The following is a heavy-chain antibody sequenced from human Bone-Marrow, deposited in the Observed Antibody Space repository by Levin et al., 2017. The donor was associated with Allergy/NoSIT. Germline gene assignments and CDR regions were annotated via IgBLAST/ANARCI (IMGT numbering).Heavy chain of an antibody. CDR1: GFTFSTYD. CDR3: ARESHSGSYHSFDY. CDR2: ISRTGTPI. V-gene: IGHV3-48*03. Sequence: LSLTCAASGFTFSTYDMNWVRQAPGKGLEWVSYISRTGTPIYYTDPVKGRFTISRDNAKNSVYLQMNSLTDADTAIYYCARESHSGSYHSFDYWGLGTLVTVSS. J-gene: IGHJ4*02. D-gene: IGHD1-26*01.